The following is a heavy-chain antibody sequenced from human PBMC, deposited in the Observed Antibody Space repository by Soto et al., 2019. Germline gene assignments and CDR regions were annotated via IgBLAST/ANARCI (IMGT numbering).Heavy chain of an antibody. Sequence: PSETLSLTCTVSGGSISSYYWSWIRQPPGKGLEWIGYIYYSGRTNYNPSLKSRVTISVDTSKNQFSLKLSSVTAADTAVYFCARLGAYYQAMDSWGQGTLVTVSS. V-gene: IGHV4-59*08. D-gene: IGHD3-22*01. CDR2: IYYSGRT. J-gene: IGHJ1*01. CDR1: GGSISSYY. CDR3: ARLGAYYQAMDS.